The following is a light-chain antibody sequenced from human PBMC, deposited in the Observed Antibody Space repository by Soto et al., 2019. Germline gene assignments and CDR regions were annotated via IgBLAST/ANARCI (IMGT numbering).Light chain of an antibody. Sequence: ETVMTQSPVALSVSPGERATLSCRARQNVRKNLAWYQQKPGQAPRLLIYGASSRAAGIPDRFSGGGSGTDFTLTISRLEPEDFAVYYCQQYGRSPVTFGQGTKVDI. CDR1: QNVRKN. J-gene: IGKJ2*01. CDR2: GAS. CDR3: QQYGRSPVT. V-gene: IGKV3-20*01.